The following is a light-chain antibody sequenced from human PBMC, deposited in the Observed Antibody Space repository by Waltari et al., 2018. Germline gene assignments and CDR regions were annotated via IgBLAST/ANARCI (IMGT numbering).Light chain of an antibody. CDR3: TGWDDSLNGVV. V-gene: IGLV1-44*01. CDR2: SSN. CDR1: SSNIGSNY. Sequence: QSVLTQPPSASGTPGQRVTISCSGSSSNIGSNYVNWYQQLPGTAPKLLIYSSNQRHSGVPDRFAGSKSGTSASLAISGLQSEDEADYYCTGWDDSLNGVVFGGGTKLTVL. J-gene: IGLJ2*01.